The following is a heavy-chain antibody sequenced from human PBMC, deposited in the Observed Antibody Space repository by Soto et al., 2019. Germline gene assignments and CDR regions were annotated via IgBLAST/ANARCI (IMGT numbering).Heavy chain of an antibody. J-gene: IGHJ6*02. V-gene: IGHV4-34*01. Sequence: PXATLSLTCAVYGGSFSGYYWSWIRQPPGKGLEWIGEINHSGSTNYNPSLKSRVTISVDTSKNQFSLKLSSVTAADTAVYYCAVTHSSSWYRDYYYYGMDVWGQGTTVTVSS. D-gene: IGHD6-13*01. CDR1: GGSFSGYY. CDR2: INHSGST. CDR3: AVTHSSSWYRDYYYYGMDV.